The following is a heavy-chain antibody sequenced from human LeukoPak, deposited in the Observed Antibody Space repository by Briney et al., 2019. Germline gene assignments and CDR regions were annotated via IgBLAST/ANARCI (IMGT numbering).Heavy chain of an antibody. J-gene: IGHJ6*02. D-gene: IGHD3-9*01. CDR2: ITYDGSNE. CDR3: AKVGGYDIYDYYYYYGMDV. V-gene: IGHV3-30-3*01. CDR1: GFTFSAYA. Sequence: GRSLRLSCAASGFTFSAYALHWVRQAPGKGLEWVALITYDGSNEDYADSVKGRLTISRDNSKNTLYLQMNSLRAEDTAVYYCAKVGGYDIYDYYYYYGMDVWGQGTTVTVSS.